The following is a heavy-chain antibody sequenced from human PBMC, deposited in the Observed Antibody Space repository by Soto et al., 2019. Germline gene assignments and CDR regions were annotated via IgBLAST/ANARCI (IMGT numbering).Heavy chain of an antibody. CDR1: GGSVSSGSYY. CDR3: ARAPSHYVPFGYYYRLDL. V-gene: IGHV4-61*01. D-gene: IGHD4-4*01. Sequence: QVQLQELGPGLVKPSETLSLTCTVSGGSVSSGSYYWSWIRQPPGKGLEWIGYIYYSGSTNYNPPLKRRVTLSLATAHRQSSLHLRSVTASDTAVSYCARAPSHYVPFGYYYRLDLCAQGTAVTVSS. J-gene: IGHJ6*02. CDR2: IYYSGST.